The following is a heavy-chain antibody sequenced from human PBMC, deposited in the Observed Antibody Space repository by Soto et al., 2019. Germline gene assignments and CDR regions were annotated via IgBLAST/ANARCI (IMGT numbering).Heavy chain of an antibody. CDR1: GFTFSSYS. V-gene: IGHV3-21*01. J-gene: IGHJ4*02. D-gene: IGHD1-7*01. Sequence: GVSLRLSCAASGFTFSSYSMNWVRQAPGKGLEWVSSISSSSSYIYYADSVKGRFTISRDNAKNSLYLQMNSLRAEDTAGYYCAREAGTGTTAASDYWGQGTLVTVSS. CDR2: ISSSSSYI. CDR3: AREAGTGTTAASDY.